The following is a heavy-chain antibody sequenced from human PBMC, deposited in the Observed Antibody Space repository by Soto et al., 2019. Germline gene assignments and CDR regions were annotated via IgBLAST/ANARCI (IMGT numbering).Heavy chain of an antibody. V-gene: IGHV3-7*05. CDR3: ARDLPTYYYDSSGYWENDF. Sequence: GGSLRLSCAASGFTFSSYWMSWVRQAPGKGLEWVANIKQDGSEKYYVDSVKGRFTISRDNAKNSLYLQMNSLRAEDTAVYYCARDLPTYYYDSSGYWENDFWGQGTLVTVSS. CDR1: GFTFSSYW. D-gene: IGHD3-22*01. CDR2: IKQDGSEK. J-gene: IGHJ4*02.